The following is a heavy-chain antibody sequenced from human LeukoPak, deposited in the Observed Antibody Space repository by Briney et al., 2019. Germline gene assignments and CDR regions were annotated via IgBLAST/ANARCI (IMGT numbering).Heavy chain of an antibody. V-gene: IGHV3-23*01. CDR3: ARDCSSSCSPYYGMDV. CDR1: GFTFSTYA. J-gene: IGHJ6*02. Sequence: GGSLRLSCAASGFTFSTYAMAWVRRAPGRGLEWVSTMALSGGPINYADSVRGRFTISRDNSRNTLYLQMNSLRAEDTAVYYCARDCSSSCSPYYGMDVWGQGTTVTVSS. D-gene: IGHD2-2*01. CDR2: MALSGGPI.